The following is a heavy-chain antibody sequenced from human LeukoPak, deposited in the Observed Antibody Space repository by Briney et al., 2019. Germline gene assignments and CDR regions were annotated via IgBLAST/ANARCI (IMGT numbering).Heavy chain of an antibody. CDR2: INSDGSST. V-gene: IGHV3-74*01. CDR3: ARDPDYGGYGMDV. Sequence: GGSLRLSCAASGFTFSSYAMSWVRQAPGKGLVWVSRINSDGSSTSYADSVKGRFTISRDNAKNTLYLQMNSLRAEDTAVYYCARDPDYGGYGMDVWGQGTTVTVSS. J-gene: IGHJ6*02. CDR1: GFTFSSYA. D-gene: IGHD4-23*01.